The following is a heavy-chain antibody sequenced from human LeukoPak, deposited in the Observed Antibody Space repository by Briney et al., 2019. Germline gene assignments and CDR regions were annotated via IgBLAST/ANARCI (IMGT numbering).Heavy chain of an antibody. CDR2: INPNDNSI. J-gene: IGHJ4*02. CDR3: AREGGSYKHFDY. Sequence: GASVTVSCKASEDTFTRHYMHWVRQAPGQGLEWIGLINPNDNSIDYTQKLQGRVTVTRDRSTSTVYMGLNSLRSEDTAVYYCAREGGSYKHFDYWGQGTLVTVSS. D-gene: IGHD3-10*01. V-gene: IGHV1-46*04. CDR1: EDTFTRHY.